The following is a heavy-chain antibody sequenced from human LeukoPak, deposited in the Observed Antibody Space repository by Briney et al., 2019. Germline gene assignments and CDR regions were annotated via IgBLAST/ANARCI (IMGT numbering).Heavy chain of an antibody. CDR2: IYYSGST. J-gene: IGHJ4*02. Sequence: SETLSLTCTVSGGSVSRGSYYWSWIRQPPGKGLEWIGYIYYSGSTNYNPSLKSRVTISVDTSKNQFSLKLSFVTAADTAVYYCASAHSSGWYVDYWGQGTLVTVSS. V-gene: IGHV4-61*01. D-gene: IGHD6-19*01. CDR3: ASAHSSGWYVDY. CDR1: GGSVSRGSYY.